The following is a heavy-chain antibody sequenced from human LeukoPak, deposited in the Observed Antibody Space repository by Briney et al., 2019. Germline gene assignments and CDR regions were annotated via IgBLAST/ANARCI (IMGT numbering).Heavy chain of an antibody. J-gene: IGHJ4*02. D-gene: IGHD6-19*01. Sequence: SETLSLTCTVSGGSISGSNYYWGWIRQPPGKGLEWIGSVYYTGTTYYHPSLKSRVTISVDTSKNQFSLKLSSVTAADTAVYYCASNPKGSGWRIDYWGQGTLVTVSS. V-gene: IGHV4-39*01. CDR1: GGSISGSNYY. CDR2: VYYTGTT. CDR3: ASNPKGSGWRIDY.